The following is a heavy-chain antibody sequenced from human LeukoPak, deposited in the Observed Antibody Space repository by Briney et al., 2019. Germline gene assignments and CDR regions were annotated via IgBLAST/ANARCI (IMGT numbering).Heavy chain of an antibody. J-gene: IGHJ3*02. D-gene: IGHD5-24*01. CDR2: IRYDGRNK. CDR3: ARNPLVEMATYGAFDI. CDR1: GFTFSSYS. V-gene: IGHV3-30*02. Sequence: GGSLRLSCAASGFTFSSYSMQWVRQAPGKGLEWVAFIRYDGRNKDYADSVKGRFTISRDDSKNTLYLEMNSLRAEDTAVYYCARNPLVEMATYGAFDIWGQGTMVTVSS.